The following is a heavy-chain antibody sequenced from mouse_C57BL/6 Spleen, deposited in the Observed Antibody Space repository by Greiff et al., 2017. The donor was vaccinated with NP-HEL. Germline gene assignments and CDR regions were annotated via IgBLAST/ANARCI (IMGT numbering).Heavy chain of an antibody. Sequence: QVQLKQSGPELVKPGASVKISCKASGYAFSSSWMNWVKQRPGKGLEWIGRIYPGDGDTNSNGKFKGKATLTADKSSSTAYMQLSSLTSEDSAVYFCARGDYDGEGVFAYWGQGTLVTVSA. J-gene: IGHJ3*01. CDR3: ARGDYDGEGVFAY. D-gene: IGHD2-4*01. CDR1: GYAFSSSW. CDR2: IYPGDGDT. V-gene: IGHV1-82*01.